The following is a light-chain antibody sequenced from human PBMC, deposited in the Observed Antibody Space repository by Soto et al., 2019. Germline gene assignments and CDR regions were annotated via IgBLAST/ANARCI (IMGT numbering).Light chain of an antibody. J-gene: IGKJ5*01. V-gene: IGKV3-15*01. CDR2: GAS. CDR1: QSVGSN. CDR3: QQFNSYPIT. Sequence: EIVLTQSPGTLSLSPGERATLPCRASQSVGSNLAWYQQKPGQAPRLLIYGASTRATGIPARFSGSGSGTEFTLTISSLQPEDFATYYCQQFNSYPITFGQGTRLEI.